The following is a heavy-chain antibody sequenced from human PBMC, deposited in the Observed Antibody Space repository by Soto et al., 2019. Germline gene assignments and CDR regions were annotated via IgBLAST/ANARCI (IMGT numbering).Heavy chain of an antibody. Sequence: QVQLVESGGGVVQPGRSLRLSCAASGFTFSSYGMHWVRQAPGKGLEWVAVISYDGSNKYYADSVKGRFTISRDNSKNTLYLQMNSLRAEDTAVYYCAKDRHRAVAGHYYYYGMDVWGQGTTVTVSS. J-gene: IGHJ6*02. V-gene: IGHV3-30*18. CDR3: AKDRHRAVAGHYYYYGMDV. CDR2: ISYDGSNK. CDR1: GFTFSSYG. D-gene: IGHD6-19*01.